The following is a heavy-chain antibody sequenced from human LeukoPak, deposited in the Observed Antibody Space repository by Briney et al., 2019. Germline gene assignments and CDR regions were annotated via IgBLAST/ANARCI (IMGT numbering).Heavy chain of an antibody. V-gene: IGHV4-61*02. CDR2: IYTSGST. CDR1: GGSISSGLYY. Sequence: SQTLSLTCTVSGGSISSGLYYWSWIRQPAGKGLEWIGRIYTSGSTNYNPSLKSRVTISVDTSKNQFSLKLSSVTAADTAVYYCARGIVVVITTDYYMDVWGKGTTVTVSS. CDR3: ARGIVVVITTDYYMDV. D-gene: IGHD3-22*01. J-gene: IGHJ6*03.